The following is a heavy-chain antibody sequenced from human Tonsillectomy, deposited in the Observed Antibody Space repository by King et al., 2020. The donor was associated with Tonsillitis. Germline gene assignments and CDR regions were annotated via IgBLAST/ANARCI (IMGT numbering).Heavy chain of an antibody. V-gene: IGHV3-21*01. Sequence: VQLVESGGGLVKPGGSLRLSCAASGFTFSNYNMHWVRQAPGKGLEWVSSISSISAYIFYADSVEGRFTISRDNAKDSLYLQMNRLTAEDTAVYYCASLYGGNSYYYMDVWGKGTTVTVSS. D-gene: IGHD4-23*01. CDR2: ISSISAYI. J-gene: IGHJ6*03. CDR1: GFTFSNYN. CDR3: ASLYGGNSYYYMDV.